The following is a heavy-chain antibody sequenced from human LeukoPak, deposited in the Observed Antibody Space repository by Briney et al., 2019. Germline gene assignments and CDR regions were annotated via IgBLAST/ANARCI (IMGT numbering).Heavy chain of an antibody. Sequence: SGTLSLTCAVSGGSISSSNWWSWVRQPPGKGLEWIGEIYHSGSTNYNPSLKSRVTISVDKSKNQFSLKLSSVTAADTAVYYCAREVYYDSSGYYPLGYWGQGTLVTVSS. V-gene: IGHV4-4*02. CDR3: AREVYYDSSGYYPLGY. D-gene: IGHD3-22*01. J-gene: IGHJ4*02. CDR2: IYHSGST. CDR1: GGSISSSNW.